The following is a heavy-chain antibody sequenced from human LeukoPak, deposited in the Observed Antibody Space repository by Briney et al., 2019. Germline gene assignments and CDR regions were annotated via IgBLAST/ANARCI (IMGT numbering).Heavy chain of an antibody. D-gene: IGHD2-15*01. CDR1: GGSFSGYY. CDR3: ARGGCSGGRCSSLYYYMDV. CDR2: INHSGSA. V-gene: IGHV4-34*01. Sequence: SETLSLTCAVYGGSFSGYYWSWIRQPPGKGLEWIGEINHSGSANYNPSLKSRVSISVDTSKNQFSVNLSSVTAADTAVYYCARGGCSGGRCSSLYYYMDVWDKGTTVTVSS. J-gene: IGHJ6*03.